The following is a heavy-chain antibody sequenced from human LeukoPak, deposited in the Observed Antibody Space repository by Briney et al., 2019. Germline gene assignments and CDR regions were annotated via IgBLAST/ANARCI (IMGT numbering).Heavy chain of an antibody. CDR3: ARQGTDSSSWYNY. D-gene: IGHD6-13*01. Sequence: SETLSLTCTVSGGSISSSSYYWGWIRQPPGKGLEWIGSIYYSGSTYYNPSLKSRVTKSVDTSKNQFSLKLSSVTAADTAVYYCARQGTDSSSWYNYWGQGTLVTVSS. J-gene: IGHJ4*02. V-gene: IGHV4-39*01. CDR2: IYYSGST. CDR1: GGSISSSSYY.